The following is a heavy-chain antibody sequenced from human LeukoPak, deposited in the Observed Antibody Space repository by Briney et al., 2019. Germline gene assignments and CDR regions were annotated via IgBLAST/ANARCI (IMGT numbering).Heavy chain of an antibody. CDR1: GFTFSTYW. J-gene: IGHJ5*02. V-gene: IGHV3-74*01. CDR3: ARDTMLGMGNP. CDR2: INNDGSGT. D-gene: IGHD3-10*02. Sequence: GGSLRLSCAASGFTFSTYWMHWVRQVPGKGLVWVSRINNDGSGTYYADSAKGRFTISRDNAKNTLYLQMNSLRAEDTAVYYCARDTMLGMGNPWGQGTLVTVSP.